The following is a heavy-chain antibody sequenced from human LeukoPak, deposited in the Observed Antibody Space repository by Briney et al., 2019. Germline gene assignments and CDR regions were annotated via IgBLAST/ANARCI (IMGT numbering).Heavy chain of an antibody. J-gene: IGHJ1*01. CDR2: INHSGST. V-gene: IGHV4-34*01. D-gene: IGHD6-13*01. Sequence: SETLSLTCAVYGGSFSGYYWSWIRQPPGKGLEWIGEINHSGSTNYNPSLKSRVTISVDTSKNQFSLKLNSVTAADTAVYYCARTIAAAGTRRYFQHWGQGTLVTVSS. CDR1: GGSFSGYY. CDR3: ARTIAAAGTRRYFQH.